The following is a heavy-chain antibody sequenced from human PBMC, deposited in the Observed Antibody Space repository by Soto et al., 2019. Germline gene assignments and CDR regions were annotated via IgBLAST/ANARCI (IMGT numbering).Heavy chain of an antibody. CDR2: IIPIFGTA. D-gene: IGHD2-2*01. J-gene: IGHJ6*02. CDR1: GGTFSSYA. V-gene: IGHV1-69*13. Sequence: SVKVSCKASGGTFSSYAISWVRQAPGQGLEWMGGIIPIFGTANYAQKFQGRVTITADESTSTAYMELSSLRSEDTAVYYCARGDIVVVPAAQPLSNGMDVWGQRTTVTVSS. CDR3: ARGDIVVVPAAQPLSNGMDV.